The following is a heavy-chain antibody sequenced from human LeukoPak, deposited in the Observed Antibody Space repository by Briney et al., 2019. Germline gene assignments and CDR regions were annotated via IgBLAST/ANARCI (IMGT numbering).Heavy chain of an antibody. CDR2: INHSGST. V-gene: IGHV4-34*01. CDR3: ARGIVDTLLGY. D-gene: IGHD5-18*01. J-gene: IGHJ4*02. CDR1: GGSFSGYY. Sequence: SETLSLTCAVYGGSFSGYYWSWIRQPPGKGLEWIGEINHSGSTNYNPSLKSRVTISVDTSKNQFSLKLSSVTAADMAVYYCARGIVDTLLGYWGQGTLVTVSS.